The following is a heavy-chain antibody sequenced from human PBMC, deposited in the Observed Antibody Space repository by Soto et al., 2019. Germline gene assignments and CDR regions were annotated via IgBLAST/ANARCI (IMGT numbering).Heavy chain of an antibody. V-gene: IGHV3-66*04. Sequence: EVQLVESGGGLVQPGGSLRLSCAASGVTVSSNYMSWVRQAPGKGLEWVSGIYSGGSTYCADSVKGRFTISRDNSKNTLYIQMNSLRAEDTAVYYCARHGYNYGGGYFDYWGQGTLVTVSS. D-gene: IGHD5-18*01. CDR1: GVTVSSNY. CDR3: ARHGYNYGGGYFDY. CDR2: IYSGGST. J-gene: IGHJ4*02.